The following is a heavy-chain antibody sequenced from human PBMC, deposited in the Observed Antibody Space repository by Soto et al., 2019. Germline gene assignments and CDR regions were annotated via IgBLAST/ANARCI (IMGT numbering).Heavy chain of an antibody. V-gene: IGHV3-23*01. J-gene: IGHJ4*02. CDR1: EFTFSSYA. Sequence: GGSLRLSCAACEFTFSSYAMSWVRQAPGKGLEWVAAISGGGDTTYYADSVKGRFAISRDNSKNTLYLQMTSLRAEDTALYYCAKFSGYNSGWLDYWGQGTLVTVSS. CDR2: ISGGGDTT. CDR3: AKFSGYNSGWLDY. D-gene: IGHD6-19*01.